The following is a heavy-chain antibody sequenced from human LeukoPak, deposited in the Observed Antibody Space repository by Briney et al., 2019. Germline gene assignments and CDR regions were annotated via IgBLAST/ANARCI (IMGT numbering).Heavy chain of an antibody. CDR3: PKVKGRSWPEGEDVFAI. Sequence: GGSLRLSCAASGFTFSSYAMYWVRQAPGKGIEWMSAMSYDGGNKYYADSIKGRLTISRENSQNTLHLESNSLRADDTAVYSCPKVKGRSWPEGEDVFAIGAKEPRVPVPS. J-gene: IGHJ3*02. CDR1: GFTFSSYA. D-gene: IGHD6-13*01. CDR2: MSYDGGNK. V-gene: IGHV3-30*01.